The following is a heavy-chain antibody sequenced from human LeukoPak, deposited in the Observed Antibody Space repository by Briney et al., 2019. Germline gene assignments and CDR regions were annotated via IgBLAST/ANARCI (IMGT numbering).Heavy chain of an antibody. CDR2: VSGSGVST. J-gene: IGHJ4*02. V-gene: IGHV3-23*01. D-gene: IGHD3-22*01. CDR1: GFTFSSYA. Sequence: GGSLRLSCAASGFTFSSYAMSWVRQPPGKGLEWVSSVSGSGVSTYYIDSVKGRLTISRDNPMSTLYLQMSSLRAEDTAIYYCAKGSYYDSPDGFDYWGQGILVTVSS. CDR3: AKGSYYDSPDGFDY.